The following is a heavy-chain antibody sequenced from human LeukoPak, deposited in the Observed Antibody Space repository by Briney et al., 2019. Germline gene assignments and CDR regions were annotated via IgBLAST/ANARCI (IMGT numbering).Heavy chain of an antibody. CDR3: ARGRYVTTRGGAAAGFLDY. J-gene: IGHJ4*02. Sequence: PSETLSLTCAVSGGSISSSNWWSWVRQPPGKGLERIGEIYHSGSTNYNPSLKSRVTISVDTSQNQFSLRLSSVTAADTAVYYCARGRYVTTRGGAAAGFLDYWGQGTLVTVST. CDR1: GGSISSSNW. CDR2: IYHSGST. V-gene: IGHV4-4*02. D-gene: IGHD6-13*01.